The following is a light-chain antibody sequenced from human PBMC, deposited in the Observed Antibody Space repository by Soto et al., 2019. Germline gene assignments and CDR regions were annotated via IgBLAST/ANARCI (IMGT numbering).Light chain of an antibody. Sequence: EILLTQDPATLSLSAGEIASLSCRASQSVSSNLAWHQQKPGQAPRILMYDASTRATGISARFSGSGSGTEFTLTISSLQSEDFAVYYCQQYHNWPITFGQGTRLEIK. V-gene: IGKV3-15*01. CDR2: DAS. J-gene: IGKJ5*01. CDR3: QQYHNWPIT. CDR1: QSVSSN.